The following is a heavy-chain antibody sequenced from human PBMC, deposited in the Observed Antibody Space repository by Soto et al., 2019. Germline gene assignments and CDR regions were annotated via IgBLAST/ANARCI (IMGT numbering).Heavy chain of an antibody. CDR2: IGAYNGNT. J-gene: IGHJ3*02. Sequence: GASVKVSCKASGYTFTSYGISWVRQAPGQGLEWMGWIGAYNGNTNYAQKLQGRVTMTTDTSTSTAYMELRSLRSDDTAVYYCARDVPLYCSSTSCHDDAFDIWGQGTMVTVSS. V-gene: IGHV1-18*01. CDR3: ARDVPLYCSSTSCHDDAFDI. CDR1: GYTFTSYG. D-gene: IGHD2-2*01.